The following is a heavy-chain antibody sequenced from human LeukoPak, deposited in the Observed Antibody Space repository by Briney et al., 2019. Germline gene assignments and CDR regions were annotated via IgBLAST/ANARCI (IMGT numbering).Heavy chain of an antibody. Sequence: GGPLRLSCAGSGFTFSNYWMYWVGQVPGQGLVWVSRINTDGNSKTYADSVKGRFTISRDNAKNTLYLQMNSLRAEDTAVYYCARDGYSGWGYWGQGSLVTVSS. CDR3: ARDGYSGWGY. CDR1: GFTFSNYW. CDR2: INTDGNSK. J-gene: IGHJ4*02. V-gene: IGHV3-74*03. D-gene: IGHD5-12*01.